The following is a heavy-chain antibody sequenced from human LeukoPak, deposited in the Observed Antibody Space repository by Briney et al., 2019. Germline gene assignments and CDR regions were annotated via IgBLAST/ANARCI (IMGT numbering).Heavy chain of an antibody. CDR3: AREPESGGSSGYLRPDY. CDR1: GYTFTSYG. V-gene: IGHV1-18*01. D-gene: IGHD3-22*01. J-gene: IGHJ4*02. Sequence: ASVKVSCKASGYTFTSYGISWVRQAPGQGLEWMGWISAYNGNTNYAQKLQGRVTMTTDTSTSTAYMELRSLRSDDTAVYYCAREPESGGSSGYLRPDYWGQGTLVTVSS. CDR2: ISAYNGNT.